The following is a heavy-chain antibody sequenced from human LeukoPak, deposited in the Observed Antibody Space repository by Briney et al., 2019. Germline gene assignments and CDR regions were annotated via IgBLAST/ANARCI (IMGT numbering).Heavy chain of an antibody. J-gene: IGHJ4*02. CDR3: ARDADYYGSGSFDY. CDR1: GGSISSGSYY. CDR2: IYTSGST. D-gene: IGHD3-10*01. Sequence: KPSQTLSLTCTVSGGSISSGSYYWSWIRQPAGKGLEWIGRIYTSGSTNYNPSLKSRVTISVDTSKNQFSLKLSSVTAADTAVYYCARDADYYGSGSFDYWGQGTLVTVSS. V-gene: IGHV4-61*02.